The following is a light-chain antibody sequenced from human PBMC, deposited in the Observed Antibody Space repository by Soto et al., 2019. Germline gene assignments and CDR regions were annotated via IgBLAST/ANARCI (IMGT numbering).Light chain of an antibody. CDR3: CSYTTTSAYV. Sequence: QSVLAQPASVSGSPGQSITISCTGTFSDVGRYNSVSWHQQRPGKAPKLMIFEVNNRPSGASNRFSGSKSGNTASLAISGLQTEDEADYYCCSYTTTSAYVFGTGTKVTVL. CDR2: EVN. CDR1: FSDVGRYNS. V-gene: IGLV2-14*01. J-gene: IGLJ1*01.